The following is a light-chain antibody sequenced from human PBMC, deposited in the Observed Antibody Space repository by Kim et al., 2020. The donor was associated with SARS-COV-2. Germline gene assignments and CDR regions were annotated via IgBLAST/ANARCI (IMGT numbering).Light chain of an antibody. CDR1: SSNIGAGYD. CDR3: QSYDTSLSAWV. V-gene: IGLV1-40*01. J-gene: IGLJ3*02. CDR2: GNS. Sequence: QRVTISCTGSSSNIGAGYDVHWYQQLPETAPKLLIYGNSNRPSGVPDRFSGSKSGTSASLAITGLQAEDEADYYCQSYDTSLSAWVFGGGTQLTVL.